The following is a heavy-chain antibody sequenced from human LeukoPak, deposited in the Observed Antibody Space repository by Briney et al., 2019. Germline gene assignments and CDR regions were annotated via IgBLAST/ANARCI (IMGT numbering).Heavy chain of an antibody. V-gene: IGHV3-48*03. J-gene: IGHJ6*02. CDR3: ARDKASPFTYYGMDV. CDR1: RFTFSSYE. CDR2: ISSSGSIT. Sequence: PGGSLRLSCAASRFTFSSYEMNWVRRAPGKGLESVAYISSSGSITYYADSVKGRFAISRDNANSPLSLLMNSLRAEDTAVYYCARDKASPFTYYGMDVWGQGTTVTVSS. D-gene: IGHD6-6*01.